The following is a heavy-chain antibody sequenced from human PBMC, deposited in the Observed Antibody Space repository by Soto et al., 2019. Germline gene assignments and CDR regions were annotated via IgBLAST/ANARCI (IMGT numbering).Heavy chain of an antibody. V-gene: IGHV4-39*01. CDR1: GGAISDARFY. D-gene: IGHD1-26*01. CDR3: ARQKWEQPKWFDP. J-gene: IGHJ5*02. CDR2: IYYTGTT. Sequence: QLQLQESGPGLVKPSETLSLTCSLSGGAISDARFYWGWIRQSPGRGLEWIGSIYYTGTTFFNPPLQSRVTRSVDTSENQFSLKLYSVTAADTALYFCARQKWEQPKWFDPWGQGTLVIVSP.